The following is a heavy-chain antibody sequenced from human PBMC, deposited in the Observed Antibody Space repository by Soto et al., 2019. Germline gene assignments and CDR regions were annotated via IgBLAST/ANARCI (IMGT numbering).Heavy chain of an antibody. CDR2: IYYSGST. Sequence: QVQLQESGPGLVKPSETLSLTCTVSGGSISSYYWSWIRQPPGKGLEWIGYIYYSGSTNYNPSLKSRVNISVDTSKNQFSLKQSSVTAADTAVYYCAGGKRDYYYDSSGYYYFDYWGQGTLVTVSS. CDR3: AGGKRDYYYDSSGYYYFDY. D-gene: IGHD3-22*01. J-gene: IGHJ4*02. V-gene: IGHV4-59*01. CDR1: GGSISSYY.